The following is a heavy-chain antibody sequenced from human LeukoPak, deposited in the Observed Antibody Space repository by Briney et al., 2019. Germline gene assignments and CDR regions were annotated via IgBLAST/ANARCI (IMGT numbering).Heavy chain of an antibody. V-gene: IGHV1-2*02. Sequence: ASVKVSCKASGYTFTSYDINWVRQATGQGLEWMGWMNPNSGGTNYAQKFQGRVTMTRDTSISTAYMELSRLRSDDTAVYYCARDPSPSGGDYVHLYWGQGTLVTVSS. CDR1: GYTFTSYD. J-gene: IGHJ4*02. CDR3: ARDPSPSGGDYVHLY. CDR2: MNPNSGGT. D-gene: IGHD4-17*01.